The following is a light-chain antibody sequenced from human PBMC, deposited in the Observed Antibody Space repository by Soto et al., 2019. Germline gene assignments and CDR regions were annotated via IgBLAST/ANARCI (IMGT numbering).Light chain of an antibody. Sequence: QSALTQPASVSGSPEQSITISCTGTSSDVGGYNYVSWYQQHPGKAPKLMIYDVSNRPSGVSNRFSGSKSDNTASLTISGLQAEDEADYYCCSYTSSSTLVFGTGTKVTVL. CDR3: CSYTSSSTLV. CDR2: DVS. CDR1: SSDVGGYNY. J-gene: IGLJ1*01. V-gene: IGLV2-14*03.